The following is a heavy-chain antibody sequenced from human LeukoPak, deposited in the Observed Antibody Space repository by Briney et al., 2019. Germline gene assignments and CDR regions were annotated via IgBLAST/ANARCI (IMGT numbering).Heavy chain of an antibody. V-gene: IGHV1-2*02. CDR1: GYTFTGYY. CDR3: ARAHRGNDFWSGYPGLYYYYMDV. CDR2: INPNSGGT. J-gene: IGHJ6*03. D-gene: IGHD3-3*01. Sequence: GASVKVSCKASGYTFTGYYMHWVRQAPGQGLEWMGWINPNSGGTNYAQKFQGRVTMTTDTSTSTAYMELRSLRSDDTAVYYCARAHRGNDFWSGYPGLYYYYMDVWGKGTTVTVSS.